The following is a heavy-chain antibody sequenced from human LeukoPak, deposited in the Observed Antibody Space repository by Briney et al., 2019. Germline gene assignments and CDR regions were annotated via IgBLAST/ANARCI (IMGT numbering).Heavy chain of an antibody. D-gene: IGHD5-24*01. CDR1: GGSISSYY. CDR3: ARNRDGYNSFDY. CDR2: VYYSGST. Sequence: PSETLSLTCTVSGGSISSYYWSWIRQPPGKGLEWVGYVYYSGSTNYNPSLKSRVTISVDTSKNQFSLKLSSVTAADTAVYYCARNRDGYNSFDYWGQGTLVTVSS. V-gene: IGHV4-59*12. J-gene: IGHJ4*02.